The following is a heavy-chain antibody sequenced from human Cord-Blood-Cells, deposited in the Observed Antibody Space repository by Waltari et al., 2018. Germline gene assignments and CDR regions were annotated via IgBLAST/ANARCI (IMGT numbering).Heavy chain of an antibody. D-gene: IGHD3-9*01. Sequence: QVQLQQWGAGLLKPSETLSLTCAVYGGSFSGYSRTWIRPPPGKGLEWIGEINHSGSTNYNPSLKSRVTISVDTSKNQFSLKLSSVTAADTAVYYCARHVRLLRYFDWLLEGFDYWGQGTLVTVSS. CDR1: GGSFSGYS. CDR2: INHSGST. V-gene: IGHV4-34*01. CDR3: ARHVRLLRYFDWLLEGFDY. J-gene: IGHJ4*02.